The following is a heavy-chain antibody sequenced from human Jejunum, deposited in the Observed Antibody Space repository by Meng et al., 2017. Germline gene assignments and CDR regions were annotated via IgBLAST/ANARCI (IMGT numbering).Heavy chain of an antibody. J-gene: IGHJ4*02. Sequence: VHVRKSRPGLVSRVETLSLTCDVSGGSIRSVYCWTWVRQSQGKGLEWIGEIYHSGSNNYNPSLKIRVTISVDKSKNQFSLKLTSVTAADTAVYYCARGGYYSFDYWGQGTLVTVSS. D-gene: IGHD5-18*01. CDR1: GGSIRSVYC. CDR2: IYHSGSN. V-gene: IGHV4-4*02. CDR3: ARGGYYSFDY.